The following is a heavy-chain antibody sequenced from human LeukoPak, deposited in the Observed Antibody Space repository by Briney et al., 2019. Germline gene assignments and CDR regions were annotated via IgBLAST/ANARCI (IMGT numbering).Heavy chain of an antibody. J-gene: IGHJ5*02. D-gene: IGHD1-1*01. CDR1: GGSISGYY. CDR2: IHGSGNT. CDR3: ARHGTSGTNLNWFDP. Sequence: SETLSLTCSVSGGSISGYYWSWVRQPPGKGLEWIGYIHGSGNTKYNPSLKSRVTISVDTSKNQFSLKLSSVTAADTAVYYCARHGTSGTNLNWFDPWGQGTLVTVSS. V-gene: IGHV4-59*01.